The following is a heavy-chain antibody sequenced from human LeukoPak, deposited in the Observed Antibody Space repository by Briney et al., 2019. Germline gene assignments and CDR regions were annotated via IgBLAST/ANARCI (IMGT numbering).Heavy chain of an antibody. J-gene: IGHJ3*02. CDR3: ATSDQIIMMDAFDI. CDR2: ITWDGAKT. Sequence: PGGSLRLSCAASGFTFEHYGMSWVRQAPATGLEWVSGITWDGAKTGYADSVKRRFTISRDNAKKSLYVQMNSLRAEDTALYYCATSDQIIMMDAFDIWGQGTMVTVSS. D-gene: IGHD3-16*01. CDR1: GFTFEHYG. V-gene: IGHV3-20*04.